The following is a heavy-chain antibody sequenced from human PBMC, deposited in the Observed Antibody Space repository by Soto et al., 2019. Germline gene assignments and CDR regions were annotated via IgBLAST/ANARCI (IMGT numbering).Heavy chain of an antibody. D-gene: IGHD1-26*01. V-gene: IGHV4-59*12. CDR1: GGSIITYY. CDR3: ARGLITGSQYSGGWYYFDS. J-gene: IGHJ4*02. Sequence: SETLSLTCTVSGGSIITYYWSWIRQPTGKGLEWIGYIYYSGSTNYNPSLKSRVTISLDASKNQFSLKLSSVTAADTAVYYCARGLITGSQYSGGWYYFDSWGQGTQVTAPQ. CDR2: IYYSGST.